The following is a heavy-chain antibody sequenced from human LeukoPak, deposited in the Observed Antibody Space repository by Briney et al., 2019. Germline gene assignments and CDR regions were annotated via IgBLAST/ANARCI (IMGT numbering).Heavy chain of an antibody. CDR3: ARAIYDSSGWYFDY. CDR1: GSSFTSYL. D-gene: IGHD6-19*01. CDR2: IYPGDSDS. J-gene: IGHJ4*02. V-gene: IGHV5-51*01. Sequence: GEPLNISSKASGSSFTSYLICWVRHMPGKGLKWTGIIYPGDSDSTYNPSFKGQATISADKSISTAYLQWSSLKASDNARYYCARAIYDSSGWYFDYWGQGTLVTVSS.